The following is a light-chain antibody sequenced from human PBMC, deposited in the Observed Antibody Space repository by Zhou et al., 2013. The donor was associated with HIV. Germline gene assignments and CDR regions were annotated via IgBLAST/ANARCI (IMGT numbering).Light chain of an antibody. V-gene: IGKV1-6*01. Sequence: AIQMTQSPSSLSASVGDRVTITCRASQGIRNDLGWYQLKSGKAPKLLIYAASNLQSGVPSRFSGVGSGTDFTLTINSLQPEDFATYYCLQDYNYPRTFGQGTKVEIK. CDR3: LQDYNYPRT. CDR2: AAS. J-gene: IGKJ1*01. CDR1: QGIRND.